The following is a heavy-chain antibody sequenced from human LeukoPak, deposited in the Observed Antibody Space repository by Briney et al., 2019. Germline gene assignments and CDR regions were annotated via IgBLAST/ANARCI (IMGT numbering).Heavy chain of an antibody. Sequence: SETPSLTCAVSGGSISSSNWWSWVRQPPGKGLEWIGEIYHSGSTNYNPSLKSRVTISVDKSKNQFSLKLSSVTAADTAVYYCARDYYGSGSPGDYWGQGTLVTVSS. J-gene: IGHJ4*02. CDR2: IYHSGST. D-gene: IGHD3-10*01. CDR1: GGSISSSNW. CDR3: ARDYYGSGSPGDY. V-gene: IGHV4-4*02.